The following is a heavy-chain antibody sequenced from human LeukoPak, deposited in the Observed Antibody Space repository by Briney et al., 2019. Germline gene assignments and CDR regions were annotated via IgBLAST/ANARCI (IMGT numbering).Heavy chain of an antibody. J-gene: IGHJ4*02. Sequence: GSLRLSCVASGFSFSYHGMNWVRLAPGKGLEWVSGVSPPGGGTYYADSVKGRFTISRDDSRNTLSLQMNSLRVEDTAVYYCARVRSSSSWYGEDYCFDYWGQGTLVTASS. CDR1: GFSFSYHG. V-gene: IGHV3-23*01. CDR3: ARVRSSSSWYGEDYCFDY. CDR2: VSPPGGGT. D-gene: IGHD6-13*01.